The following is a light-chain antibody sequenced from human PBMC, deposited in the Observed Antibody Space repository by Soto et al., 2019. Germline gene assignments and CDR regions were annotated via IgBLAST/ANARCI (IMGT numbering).Light chain of an antibody. V-gene: IGLV2-14*01. CDR2: DVS. J-gene: IGLJ2*01. CDR1: SSDVGGYNY. CDR3: RSYTSSSHPVG. Sequence: QSALTQPASVSGSPGQSITISCTGTSSDVGGYNYVSWYQQHPGKAPKLMIYDVSNRPSGVSNRFSGSKSGNTASLTISGLPAEDEADYYRRSYTSSSHPVGFGGGTQLNVL.